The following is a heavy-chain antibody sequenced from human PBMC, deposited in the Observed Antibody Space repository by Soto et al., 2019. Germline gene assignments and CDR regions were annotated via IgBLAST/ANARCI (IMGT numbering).Heavy chain of an antibody. V-gene: IGHV5-51*01. CDR2: IYPGDSDT. D-gene: IGHD6-19*01. Sequence: GESLKISCQGSGYSFTSYWIGWVRQMPGKGLEWMGIIYPGDSDTRYSPSFQGQVTISADKSISTAYLQWSSLKASDTAMYYCARQTAYSSGWFLYGMDVWGQGTTVTVS. CDR1: GYSFTSYW. CDR3: ARQTAYSSGWFLYGMDV. J-gene: IGHJ6*02.